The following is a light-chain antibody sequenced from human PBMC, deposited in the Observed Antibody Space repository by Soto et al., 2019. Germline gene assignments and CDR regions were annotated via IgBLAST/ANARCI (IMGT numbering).Light chain of an antibody. V-gene: IGLV2-14*01. CDR3: SSYTTSSPYV. CDR1: SSDVGGFNY. CDR2: DVY. J-gene: IGLJ1*01. Sequence: QSALTQPASVSGSPGQSITISCTGTSSDVGGFNYVSWYQQHPGKAPKLLIFDVYSRPSGISNRFSGSKSGNTASLTISGLQAEDEADYYCSSYTTSSPYVFGAGTKLTVL.